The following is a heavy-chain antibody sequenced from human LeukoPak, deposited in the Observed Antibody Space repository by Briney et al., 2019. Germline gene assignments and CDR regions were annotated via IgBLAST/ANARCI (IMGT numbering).Heavy chain of an antibody. D-gene: IGHD4-17*01. J-gene: IGHJ4*02. CDR3: ARLDDYEFTLDY. Sequence: PSETLSLTCTVSGGSISSGGYYWSWIRQHPGKGLEWIGYIYYSGSTYYSPSLKSRVTISVDTSKNQFSLKLSSVTAADTAVYYCARLDDYEFTLDYWGQGTLVTVSS. CDR1: GGSISSGGYY. V-gene: IGHV4-31*03. CDR2: IYYSGST.